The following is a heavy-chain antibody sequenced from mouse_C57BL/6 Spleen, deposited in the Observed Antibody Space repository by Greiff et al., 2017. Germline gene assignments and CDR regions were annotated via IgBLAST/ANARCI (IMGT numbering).Heavy chain of an antibody. CDR2: IDPEDGDT. J-gene: IGHJ3*01. V-gene: IGHV14-1*01. D-gene: IGHD3-2*02. Sequence: VQLKQSGAELVRPGASVKLSCTASGFNIKDYYMHWVKQRPEQGLEWIGRIDPEDGDTEYAPKFQGKATMTADTSSNTAYLQLSSLTSEDTAVYYCTTGQLRLPFAYGGQGTLVTVSA. CDR1: GFNIKDYY. CDR3: TTGQLRLPFAY.